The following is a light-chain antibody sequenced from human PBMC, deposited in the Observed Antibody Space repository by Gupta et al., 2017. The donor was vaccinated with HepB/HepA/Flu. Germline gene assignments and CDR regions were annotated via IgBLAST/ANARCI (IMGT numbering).Light chain of an antibody. CDR2: GNS. CDR3: QSYDSSLSGCV. J-gene: IGLJ1*01. CDR1: SSNIGAGYD. V-gene: IGLV1-40*01. Sequence: QSVLTPPPSVSGAPGTRVTISCSGSSSNIGAGYDVHWYQQLPGTAPKLLIYGNSNRPSGVPDRFSGSKSGTSASLAITGLQAEDEADYYCQSYDSSLSGCVFGTGTKVTVL.